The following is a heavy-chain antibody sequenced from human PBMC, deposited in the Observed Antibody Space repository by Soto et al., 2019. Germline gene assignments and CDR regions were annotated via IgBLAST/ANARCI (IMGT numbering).Heavy chain of an antibody. CDR2: FDPEDGET. J-gene: IGHJ6*02. V-gene: IGHV1-24*01. Sequence: ASGKFSCKVSGYTLTELSMHWVLQAPGKGLEWMGGFDPEDGETIYAQKFQGRVTMTEDTSTDTAYMELSSLRSEDTAVYYCATAPTVTTNYYYYGMDVWGQGTTVTVSS. CDR1: GYTLTELS. D-gene: IGHD4-4*01. CDR3: ATAPTVTTNYYYYGMDV.